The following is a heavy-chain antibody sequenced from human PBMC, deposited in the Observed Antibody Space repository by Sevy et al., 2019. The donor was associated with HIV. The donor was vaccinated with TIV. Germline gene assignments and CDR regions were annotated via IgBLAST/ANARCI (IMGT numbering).Heavy chain of an antibody. CDR3: VREDINAPRTLLSFDI. CDR1: GYIFSDYN. V-gene: IGHV1-2*06. J-gene: IGHJ3*02. CDR2: INHNSGVT. D-gene: IGHD3-3*01. Sequence: ASVKVSCKTTGYIFSDYNMHWVRQAPGQGLEWMALINHNSGVTIYAQKFRGRVSLTRDTSMSTAYMELSALTSDDTAVYYCVREDINAPRTLLSFDIWGQGTMVTVSS.